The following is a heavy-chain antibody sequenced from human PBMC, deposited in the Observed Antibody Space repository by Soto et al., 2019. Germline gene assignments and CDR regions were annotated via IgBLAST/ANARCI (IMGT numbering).Heavy chain of an antibody. CDR2: IYYSGST. CDR3: ARVMYSSGVLDY. V-gene: IGHV4-59*01. D-gene: IGHD3-22*01. Sequence: QVQLQESGPGLVKPSETLSLTCTVSGGSISSYYWSWIRQPPGKGLEWIGYIYYSGSTNYNPSLKSRXIIXVXMSKNQFSRKLSSVTAADTAVYYCARVMYSSGVLDYWGQGTLVTVSS. CDR1: GGSISSYY. J-gene: IGHJ4*02.